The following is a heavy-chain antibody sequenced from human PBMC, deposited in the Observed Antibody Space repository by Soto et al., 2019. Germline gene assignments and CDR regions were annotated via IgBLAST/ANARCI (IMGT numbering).Heavy chain of an antibody. J-gene: IGHJ6*02. D-gene: IGHD3-22*01. Sequence: SQTLSLTCAISGDSVSSNSAAWNWIRQSPSRGLECLGRTYYRSKWYNDYAVSVKSRITINPATSKNQFSLQLNSVTPEDTGVYYGWGDYYDSSGYYYGRDVGGQGNTGTVSS. CDR2: TYYRSKWYN. CDR3: WGDYYDSSGYYYGRDV. V-gene: IGHV6-1*01. CDR1: GDSVSSNSAA.